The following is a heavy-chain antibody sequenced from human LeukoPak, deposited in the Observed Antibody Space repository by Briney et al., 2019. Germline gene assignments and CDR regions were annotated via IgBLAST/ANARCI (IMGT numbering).Heavy chain of an antibody. CDR1: GFTFRTYG. J-gene: IGHJ4*02. Sequence: PGRSLRLSCAASGFTFRTYGMNWVRQAPGKGLEWVAIISYDGSNEDYADSVKGRFTISRDNSKNTLYLQVNSLRAEDSAVYYCAKSRVRGVYYFDYWGQGTLVTVSS. CDR3: AKSRVRGVYYFDY. V-gene: IGHV3-30*18. D-gene: IGHD3-10*02. CDR2: ISYDGSNE.